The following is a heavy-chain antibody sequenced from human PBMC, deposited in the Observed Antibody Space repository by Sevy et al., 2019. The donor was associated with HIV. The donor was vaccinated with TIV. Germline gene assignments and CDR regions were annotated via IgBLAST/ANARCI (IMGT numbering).Heavy chain of an antibody. V-gene: IGHV1-24*01. Sequence: ASVKVSCQVFEYSLNELSIHWVRQAPGKGLEWMGGFDPQRGKIIYAQKFQGRVTMTEDTSIETAYMELSNLRSEDTAVYYCTTDVHLGDFRLWDDWGQGTRVTDSS. CDR2: FDPQRGKI. CDR1: EYSLNELS. J-gene: IGHJ4*02. CDR3: TTDVHLGDFRLWDD. D-gene: IGHD4-17*01.